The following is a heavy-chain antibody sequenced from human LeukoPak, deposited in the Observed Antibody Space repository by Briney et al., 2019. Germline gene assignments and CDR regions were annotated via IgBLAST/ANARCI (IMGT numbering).Heavy chain of an antibody. J-gene: IGHJ4*02. CDR2: ISSSSSYI. D-gene: IGHD3-22*01. CDR1: GGSISSSS. Sequence: ETLSLTCTVSGGSISSSSYYWGWIRQPPGKGLEWVSSISSSSSYIYYADSVKGRFTISRDNAKNSLYLQVNSLRAEDTAVYYCARDFYYYDSSGYYRLDCWGQGTLVTVSS. V-gene: IGHV3-21*01. CDR3: ARDFYYYDSSGYYRLDC.